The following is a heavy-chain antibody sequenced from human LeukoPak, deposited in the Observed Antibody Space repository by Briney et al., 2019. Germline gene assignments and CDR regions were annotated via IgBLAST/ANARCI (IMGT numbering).Heavy chain of an antibody. CDR2: ISGSGHTT. CDR3: ARVWKIHNPGYFDY. Sequence: PGGSLRLSCAASGFTFSSYAMNWVRQAPGTGLEWVSGISGSGHTTYYADSVKGRFTISRDNSKNTLYLQMNSLRAEDTALYYCARVWKIHNPGYFDYWGQGTLVTVSS. V-gene: IGHV3-23*01. D-gene: IGHD1-14*01. J-gene: IGHJ4*02. CDR1: GFTFSSYA.